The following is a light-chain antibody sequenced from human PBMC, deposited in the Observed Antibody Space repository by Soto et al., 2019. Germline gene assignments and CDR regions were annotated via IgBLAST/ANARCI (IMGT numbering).Light chain of an antibody. J-gene: IGKJ4*01. CDR1: QSLSSS. V-gene: IGKV3-11*01. Sequence: EIVLTQSPTTLSLSPGDRATLSCRASQSLSSSLAWYRHQPGQAPRPLIYDASSRATGIPGRFSGSGSGTHFTLTISSLQPEDFGVYYCQHRSNWPSVTFGGGTKVDIK. CDR3: QHRSNWPSVT. CDR2: DAS.